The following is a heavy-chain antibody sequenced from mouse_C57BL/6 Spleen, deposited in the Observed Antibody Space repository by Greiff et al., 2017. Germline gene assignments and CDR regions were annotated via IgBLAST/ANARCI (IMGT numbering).Heavy chain of an antibody. CDR1: GYTFTDYE. V-gene: IGHV1-15*01. CDR2: IDPETGGT. D-gene: IGHD2-1*01. CDR3: TGGNYVYAMDY. J-gene: IGHJ4*01. Sequence: QVHVKQSGAELVRPGASVTLSCKASGYTFTDYEMHWVKQTPVHGLEWIGAIDPETGGTAYNQKFKGKTILTADKSSSTAYMELRSLTSEDSAVYYCTGGNYVYAMDYWGQGTSVTVSS.